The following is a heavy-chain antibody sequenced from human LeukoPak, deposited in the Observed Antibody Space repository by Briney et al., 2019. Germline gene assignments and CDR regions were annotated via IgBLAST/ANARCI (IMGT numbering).Heavy chain of an antibody. CDR1: GYTFTSYG. V-gene: IGHV1-8*02. CDR2: MNPNSGNT. D-gene: IGHD3/OR15-3a*01. J-gene: IGHJ3*02. Sequence: ASVKVSCKASGYTFTSYGINWVRQATGQGLEWMGWMNPNSGNTGYAQNFQGRVTMTRNTSISTAYMELSSLRSEDTAVYYCARVDWGRDAFDIWGQGTMVTVSS. CDR3: ARVDWGRDAFDI.